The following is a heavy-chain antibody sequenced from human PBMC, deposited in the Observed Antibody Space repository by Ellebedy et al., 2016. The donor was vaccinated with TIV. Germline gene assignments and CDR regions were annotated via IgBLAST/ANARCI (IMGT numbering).Heavy chain of an antibody. CDR1: GFTFRNAW. J-gene: IGHJ4*02. D-gene: IGHD3-3*01. CDR2: IKSKTDGGAT. CDR3: TTDRATIFGVVITNYFDY. Sequence: GGSLRLSXAASGFTFRNAWMSWVRQAPGKGLEWVGRIKSKTDGGATDYAAPVKGRFTISRDDSKNTLYLQLNSLTTEDTAVYYCTTDRATIFGVVITNYFDYWGQGTLVTVSS. V-gene: IGHV3-15*01.